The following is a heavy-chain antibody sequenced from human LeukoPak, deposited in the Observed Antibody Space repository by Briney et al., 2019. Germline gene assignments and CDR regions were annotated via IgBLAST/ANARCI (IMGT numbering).Heavy chain of an antibody. CDR1: GGSFSGYY. CDR2: INHSGST. D-gene: IGHD4-17*01. J-gene: IGHJ4*02. CDR3: ARGGMNMVTTTRNYFDY. V-gene: IGHV4-34*01. Sequence: SETLSLTCAVYGGSFSGYYWSWIRQPPGKGLEWIGEINHSGSTNYNPSLKSRVTISVDTSKNQFSLKLSSVTAADTAVYYCARGGMNMVTTTRNYFDYWGQGTLVTVSS.